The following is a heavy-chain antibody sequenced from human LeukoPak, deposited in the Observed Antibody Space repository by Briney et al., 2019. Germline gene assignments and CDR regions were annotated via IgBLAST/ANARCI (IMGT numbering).Heavy chain of an antibody. CDR2: ISAYNGNT. V-gene: IGHV1-18*01. Sequence: GASVKVSCKASGYTFTSYGISWVRQAPGQGLEWMGWISAYNGNTNYAQKLQGRVTMTTDTSTSTAYMELRSLRSDDTAVYYCARDSPLVPAAISVDYWGQGTLVTVSS. J-gene: IGHJ4*02. D-gene: IGHD2-2*01. CDR3: ARDSPLVPAAISVDY. CDR1: GYTFTSYG.